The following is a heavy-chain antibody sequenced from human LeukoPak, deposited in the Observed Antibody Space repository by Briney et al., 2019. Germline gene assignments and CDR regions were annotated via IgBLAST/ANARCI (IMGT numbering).Heavy chain of an antibody. CDR1: GDSTSTYY. D-gene: IGHD6-13*01. V-gene: IGHV4-59*08. CDR3: ARGGSWIGAEY. Sequence: PSETLSLTCTVSGDSTSTYYWSWIRQPPGKGLEWIGYIYYSGSTNYNPSLRSRVTISVDTSKNQFSLILSSVSAADTAVYFCARGGSWIGAEYWGQGTLVTVSS. J-gene: IGHJ4*02. CDR2: IYYSGST.